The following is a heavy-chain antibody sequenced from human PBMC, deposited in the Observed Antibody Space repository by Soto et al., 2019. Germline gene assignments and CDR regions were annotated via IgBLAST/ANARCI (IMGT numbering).Heavy chain of an antibody. CDR1: GGTFSSYA. D-gene: IGHD3-22*01. Sequence: SVKVSCKASGGTFSSYAISWVRQAPGQGLEWMGGIIPIFGTANYAQKFQGRVTITADESTSTAYMELSSLRSEDTAVYYCARATHYYDSSGGFDYRGQGTLVTVSS. V-gene: IGHV1-69*13. J-gene: IGHJ4*02. CDR2: IIPIFGTA. CDR3: ARATHYYDSSGGFDY.